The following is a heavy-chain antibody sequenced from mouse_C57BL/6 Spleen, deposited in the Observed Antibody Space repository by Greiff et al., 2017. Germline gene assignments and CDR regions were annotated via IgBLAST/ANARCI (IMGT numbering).Heavy chain of an antibody. CDR1: GYTFTSYW. V-gene: IGHV1-61*01. CDR3: ARSRQHRAMDD. D-gene: IGHD6-1*01. Sequence: QVQLQQPGAELVRPGSSVKLSCKASGYTFTSYWMDWVKQRPGQGLEWIGNIYPSDSATHYNQKFKDKATLTVDKSSSTAYMQLSSLTSEDSAVYYCARSRQHRAMDDWGQGTSVTVSS. CDR2: IYPSDSAT. J-gene: IGHJ4*01.